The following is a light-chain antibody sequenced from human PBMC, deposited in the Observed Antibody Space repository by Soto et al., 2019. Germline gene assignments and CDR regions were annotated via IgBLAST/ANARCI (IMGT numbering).Light chain of an antibody. CDR2: GNS. Sequence: QSALTQPPSVSGAPGQRVTISCTGSSSNIGAGYDVHWYQQVPGTAPKLLIYGNSNRPSGVPDRFSGSKSGTSASLAITGLQAEDEADYYCQSYDGVSAYVFGTGTKLTVL. CDR1: SSNIGAGYD. J-gene: IGLJ1*01. CDR3: QSYDGVSAYV. V-gene: IGLV1-40*01.